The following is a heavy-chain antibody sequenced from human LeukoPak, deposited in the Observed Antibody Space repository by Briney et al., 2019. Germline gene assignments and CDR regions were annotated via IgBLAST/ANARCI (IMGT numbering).Heavy chain of an antibody. D-gene: IGHD2-21*02. Sequence: SETLSLTCTVSGTSISSSDYYWSWIRQPPGKGLEWIGSNCYSRNTCYNPSLKSRVTISVDTSKNQFSLMLSSVTATDTAVYYCTRHSRVLTAILEYFQHWGQGTLVTVSS. CDR3: TRHSRVLTAILEYFQH. V-gene: IGHV4-39*01. CDR2: NCYSRNT. J-gene: IGHJ1*01. CDR1: GTSISSSDYY.